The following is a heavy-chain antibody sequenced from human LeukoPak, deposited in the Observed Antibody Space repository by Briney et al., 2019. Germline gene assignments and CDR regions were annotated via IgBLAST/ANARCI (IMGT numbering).Heavy chain of an antibody. D-gene: IGHD6-13*01. CDR3: ARTAIAAGGLDY. V-gene: IGHV3-11*03. CDR2: ISDSSGYT. CDR1: GFXFSDYY. Sequence: GGSLRLSCAASGFXFSDYYMSWIRQAPGKGLEWVSYISDSSGYTNYADSVKGRFTISRDNTKNSLYLQMNSLRAEDTAVYYCARTAIAAGGLDYWGQGALITVSS. J-gene: IGHJ4*02.